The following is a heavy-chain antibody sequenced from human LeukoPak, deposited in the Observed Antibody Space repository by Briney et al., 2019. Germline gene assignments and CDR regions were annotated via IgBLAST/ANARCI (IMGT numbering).Heavy chain of an antibody. CDR1: GGSFSGYY. CDR2: INHSVIT. D-gene: IGHD2-2*01. V-gene: IGHV4-34*01. CDR3: ARRRGIVVVPAAISPWFDP. Sequence: SETLSLTCAVSGGSFSGYYWSWVRQPPGKGVEGIGEINHSVITNYNPSLKSRVTISVDTSKNQFSLKLSSVTAADTAVYYCARRRGIVVVPAAISPWFDPWGQGTLDTVSS. J-gene: IGHJ5*02.